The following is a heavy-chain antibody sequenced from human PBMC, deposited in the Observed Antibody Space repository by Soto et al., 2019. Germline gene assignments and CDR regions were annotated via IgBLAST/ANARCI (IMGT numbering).Heavy chain of an antibody. Sequence: QVPLVESGGGLVKPGGSLRLSCEVSGLTFSDCYINWIRQAPGKGLEWISYISSSGNIINYAGSVKGRFTISRDNTKNSLYLQMNSLRVEDTAMYYCARVRFGEWGYAMDVWGQGTTVTVSS. CDR1: GLTFSDCY. V-gene: IGHV3-11*01. CDR2: ISSSGNII. CDR3: ARVRFGEWGYAMDV. D-gene: IGHD3-10*01. J-gene: IGHJ6*02.